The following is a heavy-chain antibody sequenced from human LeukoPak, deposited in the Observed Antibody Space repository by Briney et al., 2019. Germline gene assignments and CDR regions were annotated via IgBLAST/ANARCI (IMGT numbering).Heavy chain of an antibody. CDR3: ARDLGAGGWYRGGDY. Sequence: SVKVSCKASGGTFSSYAISWVRQAPGQGLEWMGGIIPIFGTANYAQKFQGRVTITADESTSTAYMELSSLRSEDTAVYYCARDLGAGGWYRGGDYWGQGTLVTASS. D-gene: IGHD6-19*01. J-gene: IGHJ4*02. V-gene: IGHV1-69*01. CDR2: IIPIFGTA. CDR1: GGTFSSYA.